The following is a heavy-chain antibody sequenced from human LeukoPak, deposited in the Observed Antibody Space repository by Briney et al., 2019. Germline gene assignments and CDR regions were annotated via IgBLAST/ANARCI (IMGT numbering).Heavy chain of an antibody. J-gene: IGHJ3*02. CDR1: GGSVSSNSAA. CDR2: TYYRSKWYN. V-gene: IGHV6-1*01. D-gene: IGHD3-16*02. CDR3: ARDRYDYIWGSYRRSGAFDI. Sequence: SQTLSLTCAISGGSVSSNSAAWNWIRQSPSRGLEWLGRTYYRSKWYNDYAVSVKSRITINPDTSKNQLSLQLNSVTPEDTAVYYCARDRYDYIWGSYRRSGAFDIWGQGTMVTVSS.